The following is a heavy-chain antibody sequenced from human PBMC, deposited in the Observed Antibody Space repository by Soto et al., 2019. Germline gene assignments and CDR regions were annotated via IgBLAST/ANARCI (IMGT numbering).Heavy chain of an antibody. Sequence: SETLSLTCTVSGGSIISSSYCWGWIRQPPGKGLEWIGSIYYSGSTYYNPSLKSRVTISVDTSKNQFSLKLSSVTAADTAVYYCARQELTMVRGVDYYWGQGTLVTVS. CDR3: ARQELTMVRGVDYY. CDR2: IYYSGST. V-gene: IGHV4-39*01. CDR1: GGSIISSSYC. D-gene: IGHD3-10*01. J-gene: IGHJ4*02.